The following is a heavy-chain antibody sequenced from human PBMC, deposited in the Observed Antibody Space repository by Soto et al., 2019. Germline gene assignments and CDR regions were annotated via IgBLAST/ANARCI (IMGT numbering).Heavy chain of an antibody. Sequence: SETLSLTCTVSGGSISSYYWSWIRQPPGKGLEWIGYIYYSGSTNYNPSLKSRVTISVDTSKNQFSLKLSSVTAADTAVYYCARRRQGMLDYWGQGTLVTVSS. CDR2: IYYSGST. CDR1: GGSISSYY. CDR3: ARRRQGMLDY. D-gene: IGHD2-8*01. J-gene: IGHJ4*02. V-gene: IGHV4-59*08.